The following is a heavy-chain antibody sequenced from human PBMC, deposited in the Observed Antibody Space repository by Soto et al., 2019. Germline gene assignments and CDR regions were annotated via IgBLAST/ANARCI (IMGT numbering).Heavy chain of an antibody. J-gene: IGHJ4*02. V-gene: IGHV3-7*01. D-gene: IGHD1-26*01. CDR1: GFTFCSSV. CDR2: IKQDDSEK. Sequence: GGPLRRSCAASGFTFCSSVMSWVRQAPGKGLEWVANIKQDDSEKHYVDSVKGRFTISRDNARNSLFLQMNSLRAEDTAVYYCASYSGSYSFVSWGQGTLVTVSS. CDR3: ASYSGSYSFVS.